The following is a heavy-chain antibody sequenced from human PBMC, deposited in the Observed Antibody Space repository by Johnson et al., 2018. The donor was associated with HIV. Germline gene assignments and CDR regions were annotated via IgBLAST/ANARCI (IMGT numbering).Heavy chain of an antibody. V-gene: IGHV3-13*01. CDR2: IGTAGDT. CDR1: GFTFSRYD. J-gene: IGHJ3*02. Sequence: VQLVESGGGLVQPGGSLRLSCAASGFTFSRYDMHWVRQATGKGLEWVSGIGTAGDTYYPGSVKGRFTISRDNAKNSLYLQMNSLRAEDTALYYCAKDRKFKVDTALGYSGAFDIWGQGTMVTVSS. CDR3: AKDRKFKVDTALGYSGAFDI. D-gene: IGHD5-18*01.